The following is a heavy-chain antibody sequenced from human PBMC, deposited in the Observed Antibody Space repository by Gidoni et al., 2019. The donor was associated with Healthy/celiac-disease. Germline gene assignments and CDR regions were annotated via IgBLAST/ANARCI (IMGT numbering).Heavy chain of an antibody. CDR3: ARLLLVTDAFDI. CDR1: GGSISSSSYY. D-gene: IGHD3-9*01. V-gene: IGHV4-39*01. J-gene: IGHJ3*02. Sequence: QLQLQESGPGLVKPSETLSLTCTVSGGSISSSSYYWGWIRQPPGKGLEWIGSIYYSGSTYYNPSPKSRVTISVDTSKNQFSLKLSSVTAADTAVYYGARLLLVTDAFDIWGQGTMVTVSS. CDR2: IYYSGST.